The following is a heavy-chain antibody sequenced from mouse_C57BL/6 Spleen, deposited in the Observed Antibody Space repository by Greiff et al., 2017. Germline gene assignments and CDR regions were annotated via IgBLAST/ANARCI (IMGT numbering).Heavy chain of an antibody. J-gene: IGHJ4*01. CDR1: GYAFSSSW. V-gene: IGHV1-82*01. D-gene: IGHD1-1*01. Sequence: QVQLQQSGPELVKPGASVKISCKASGYAFSSSWMNWVKQRPGKGLEWIGRIYPGDGDTNYNGKFKGKATLTADKSSSTAYMQLSSLTSEDSAVYFCAGITTRAMDYWGQGTSVTVSS. CDR3: AGITTRAMDY. CDR2: IYPGDGDT.